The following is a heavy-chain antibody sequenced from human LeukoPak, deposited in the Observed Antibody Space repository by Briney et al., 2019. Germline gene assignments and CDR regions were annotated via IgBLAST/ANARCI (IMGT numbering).Heavy chain of an antibody. CDR2: IYTSGST. D-gene: IGHD3-16*02. CDR3: ARGGYVSGSYRPFGYFDY. Sequence: SETLSLTCAVSGGSISSYYWSWIRQPAGKGLEWIGRIYTSGSTNYNPSLKSRVTMSVDTSKNQFSLKLSSVTAADTAVYYCARGGYVSGSYRPFGYFDYWGQGTLVTVSS. CDR1: GGSISSYY. J-gene: IGHJ4*02. V-gene: IGHV4-4*07.